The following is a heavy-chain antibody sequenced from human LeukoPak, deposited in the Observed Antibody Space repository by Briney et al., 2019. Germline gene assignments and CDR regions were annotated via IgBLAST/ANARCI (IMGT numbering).Heavy chain of an antibody. Sequence: GASVKVSSKAAGYTFTSYDIIWVRPATGQGPEWMGWMNPNSGNTGYAQKFQGRVTMTRNTSISTAYMELSSLRSEDTAVYYCARKGPAAYYSDYMDDWGQGTTVTVSS. J-gene: IGHJ6*03. CDR3: ARKGPAAYYSDYMDD. CDR2: MNPNSGNT. CDR1: GYTFTSYD. V-gene: IGHV1-8*01. D-gene: IGHD2-2*01.